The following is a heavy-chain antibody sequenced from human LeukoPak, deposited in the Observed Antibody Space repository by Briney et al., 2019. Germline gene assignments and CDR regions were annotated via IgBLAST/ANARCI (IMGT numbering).Heavy chain of an antibody. CDR1: GDSISSYY. CDR3: GRRAGGIYYDSCGHPVYWFFDL. V-gene: IGHV4-59*01. J-gene: IGHJ2*01. D-gene: IGHD3-22*01. Sequence: SETLSLTCTVSGDSISSYYCNWIRQPPGKGLEWIGYIFYSVNTNYNPSLKSRATISVDTSKNQFSLKLSSVTAAATAVDYCGRRAGGIYYDSCGHPVYWFFDLWGRGTLATVSS. CDR2: IFYSVNT.